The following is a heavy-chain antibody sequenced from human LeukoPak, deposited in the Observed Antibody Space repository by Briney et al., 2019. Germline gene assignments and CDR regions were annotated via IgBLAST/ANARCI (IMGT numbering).Heavy chain of an antibody. CDR2: IIPILGIA. J-gene: IGHJ4*02. CDR1: GGTFSSYA. CDR3: AGSRDGYNPFDY. D-gene: IGHD5-24*01. Sequence: ASVKVSCKASGGTFSSYAISWVRQAPGQGLEWMGRIIPILGIANYAQKFQGRVTITADKSTSTAYMELSSLRSEDTAVYYCAGSRDGYNPFDYWGQGTLVTVSS. V-gene: IGHV1-69*04.